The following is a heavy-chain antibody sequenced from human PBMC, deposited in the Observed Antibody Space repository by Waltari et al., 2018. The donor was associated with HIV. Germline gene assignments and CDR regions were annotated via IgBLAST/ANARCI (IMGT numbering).Heavy chain of an antibody. CDR1: GFTFSSYA. CDR2: ISGSGGST. Sequence: EVQLLESGGGLVQPGGSLRLSCAASGFTFSSYAMSWVSQAPGKGLEWVSAISGSGGSTYYADSVKGRFTISRDNSKNTLYLQMNSLRAEDTAVYYCAKGDYYGSGSYEAWGQGTLVTVSS. CDR3: AKGDYYGSGSYEA. J-gene: IGHJ5*02. V-gene: IGHV3-23*01. D-gene: IGHD3-10*01.